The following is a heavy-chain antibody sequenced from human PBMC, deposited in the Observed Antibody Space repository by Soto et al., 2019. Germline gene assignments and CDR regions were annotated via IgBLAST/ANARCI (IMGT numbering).Heavy chain of an antibody. CDR3: ARVVLSITRGAFDA. D-gene: IGHD1-20*01. CDR2: ISHSGTS. Sequence: QVQLQESGPGLVKPSGTLSLTCAVSGGSISSSHWWTWVRQSPVKGLEYIGEISHSGTSNSNPSLKSRVTLSVDRSKNHFSLTLTSVTAADTAVYYCARVVLSITRGAFDAWGQGTPVIVSS. V-gene: IGHV4-4*02. J-gene: IGHJ3*01. CDR1: GGSISSSHW.